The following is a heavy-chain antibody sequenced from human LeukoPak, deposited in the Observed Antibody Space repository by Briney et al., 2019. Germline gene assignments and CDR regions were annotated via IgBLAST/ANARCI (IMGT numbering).Heavy chain of an antibody. Sequence: GGSLRLSCAASGFTFSSYAMSWVRQAPGKGLEWVSAISGSGGSTYYADSVKGRFTISRDNSKNTLYLQMNSLRAEDTAVYYCTTLPIGSYYYYYMDVWGKGTTVTVSS. CDR2: ISGSGGST. V-gene: IGHV3-23*01. D-gene: IGHD1-14*01. CDR1: GFTFSSYA. CDR3: TTLPIGSYYYYYMDV. J-gene: IGHJ6*03.